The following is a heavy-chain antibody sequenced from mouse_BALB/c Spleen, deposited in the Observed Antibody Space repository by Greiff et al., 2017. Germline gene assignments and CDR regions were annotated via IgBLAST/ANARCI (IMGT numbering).Heavy chain of an antibody. CDR1: GFTFSSFG. CDR3: ARWGLLPRSYAMDY. Sequence: DVKLVESGGGLVQPGGSRKLSCAASGFTFSSFGMHWVRQAPEKGLEWVAYISSGSSTIYYADTVKGRFTISRDNPKNTLFLQMTSLRSEDMAMYYCARWGLLPRSYAMDYWGQGTSVTVSS. CDR2: ISSGSSTI. V-gene: IGHV5-17*02. D-gene: IGHD2-3*01. J-gene: IGHJ4*01.